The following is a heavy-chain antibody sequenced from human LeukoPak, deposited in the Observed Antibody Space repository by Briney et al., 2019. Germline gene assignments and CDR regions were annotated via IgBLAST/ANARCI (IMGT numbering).Heavy chain of an antibody. CDR2: IRYDGSNK. CDR3: AKDVGPLGIPFDY. Sequence: GGSLRLSCAASGFTVSSNYMSWVRQAPGKGLEWVAFIRYDGSNKYYADSVKGRFTISRDNSKNTLYLQMNSLRAEDTAVYYCAKDVGPLGIPFDYWGQGTLVTVSS. J-gene: IGHJ4*02. D-gene: IGHD7-27*01. V-gene: IGHV3-30*02. CDR1: GFTVSSNY.